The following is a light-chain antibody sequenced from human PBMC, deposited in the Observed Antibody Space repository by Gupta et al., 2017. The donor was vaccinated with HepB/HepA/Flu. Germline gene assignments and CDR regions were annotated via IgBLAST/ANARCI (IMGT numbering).Light chain of an antibody. CDR2: AAS. CDR1: QSISSY. J-gene: IGKJ4*01. V-gene: IGKV1-39*01. CDR3: QQSYRTPST. Sequence: IPIAPSSSSLSAFVGDRVTITCRASQSISSYLNWYQQKPGKAPKLLIYAASSLQSGVPSRFSGSGSGTEFTLTISSLQPEDFATYYCQQSYRTPSTFGGGTKVEIK.